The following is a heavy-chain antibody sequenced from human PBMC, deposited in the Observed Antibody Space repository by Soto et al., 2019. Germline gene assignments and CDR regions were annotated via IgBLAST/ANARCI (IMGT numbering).Heavy chain of an antibody. D-gene: IGHD5-12*01. CDR2: ISGDGGST. V-gene: IGHV3-43*02. J-gene: IGHJ3*02. CDR1: GFTFDDYA. CDR3: AKDTLLGRDGYNYAFDI. Sequence: GESLKISCAASGFTFDDYAMHWVRQALGKGLEWVSLISGDGGSTYYADSVKGRFTIARDNSKNSLYLQMNSLRTEDTALYYCAKDTLLGRDGYNYAFDICGQGTMVTVSS.